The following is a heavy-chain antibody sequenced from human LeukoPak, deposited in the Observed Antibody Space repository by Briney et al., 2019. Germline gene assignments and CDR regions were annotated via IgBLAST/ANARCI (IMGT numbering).Heavy chain of an antibody. D-gene: IGHD2-15*01. CDR3: ARRSHCSGGSCYGDFDY. J-gene: IGHJ4*02. CDR1: GYTFTSYA. V-gene: IGHV7-4-1*02. Sequence: GASVKVSCKASGYTFTSYAMNWVRQAPGQGLEWMGWINTNTGNPTYAQGFTGRFVFSLDTSVSTAYLQISSLKAEDTAVYYCARRSHCSGGSCYGDFDYWGQGTLVTVSS. CDR2: INTNTGNP.